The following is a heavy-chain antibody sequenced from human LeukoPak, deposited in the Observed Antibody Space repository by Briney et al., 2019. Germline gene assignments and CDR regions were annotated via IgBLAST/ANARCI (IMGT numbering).Heavy chain of an antibody. J-gene: IGHJ5*02. V-gene: IGHV1-18*01. Sequence: GASVKVSCKASGYTFTSYAISWVRQAPGQGLEWMGLISAYNGNTNYAQKLQGRVTMTTDTSTSTAYMELSSLRSEDTAVYYCAGAAAGFWFDPWGQGTLVTVSS. CDR1: GYTFTSYA. CDR3: AGAAAGFWFDP. D-gene: IGHD6-13*01. CDR2: ISAYNGNT.